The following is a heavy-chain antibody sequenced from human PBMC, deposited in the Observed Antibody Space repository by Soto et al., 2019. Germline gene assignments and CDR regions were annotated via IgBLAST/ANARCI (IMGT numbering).Heavy chain of an antibody. D-gene: IGHD1-26*01. CDR2: INPSGGST. CDR1: GYTFTSYY. Sequence: ASVKVSCKASGYTFTSYYMLWVRQAPGQGLEWMGRINPSGGSTSYARKFQGRVTMTRDTSTSTVYMELSSLRSEDTAVYYCARATVGATPIFDYWGQGTLVTVSS. CDR3: ARATVGATPIFDY. J-gene: IGHJ4*02. V-gene: IGHV1-46*01.